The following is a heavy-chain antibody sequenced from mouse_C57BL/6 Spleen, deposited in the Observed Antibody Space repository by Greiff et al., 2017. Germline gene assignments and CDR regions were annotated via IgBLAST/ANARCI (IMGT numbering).Heavy chain of an antibody. Sequence: VQLQEPGAELVKPGASVKLSCKASGYTFTSYWMQWVKQRPGQGLEWIGEIDPSDSYTNYNQKFKGEATLTVDTSSSTAYMQLRSLTSEDSAVYYCARGGGTLDYWGQGTTLTVSS. D-gene: IGHD4-1*01. CDR3: ARGGGTLDY. J-gene: IGHJ2*01. V-gene: IGHV1-50*01. CDR2: IDPSDSYT. CDR1: GYTFTSYW.